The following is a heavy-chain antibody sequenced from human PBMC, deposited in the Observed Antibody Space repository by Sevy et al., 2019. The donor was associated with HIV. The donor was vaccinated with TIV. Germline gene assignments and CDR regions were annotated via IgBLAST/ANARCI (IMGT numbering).Heavy chain of an antibody. J-gene: IGHJ5*02. D-gene: IGHD2-2*01. Sequence: GGSLRLSCAASGFTFGSYWMTWVRQAPGKGLEWVANIKEDGSGRFYVDSVRGRFTVSRDNAKKTLYLQMNNLRGEDTALYYCARLSSSTYGRGFDNWGQGALVTVSS. CDR2: IKEDGSGR. CDR3: ARLSSSTYGRGFDN. CDR1: GFTFGSYW. V-gene: IGHV3-7*01.